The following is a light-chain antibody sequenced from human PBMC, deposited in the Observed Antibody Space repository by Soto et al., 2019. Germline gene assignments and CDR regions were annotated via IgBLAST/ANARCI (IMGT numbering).Light chain of an antibody. CDR1: GSNIGSNY. J-gene: IGLJ3*02. Sequence: QSVLTQPPSASGTPGQRVPTSCSGSGSNIGSNYVYWYQRLPGTAPKLHTYRNTQRPSGGPDRFSGSKSGTSASLAISGLRSEDEADYYCAAWDDSLGGWVFGGGTKLTVL. CDR2: RNT. V-gene: IGLV1-47*01. CDR3: AAWDDSLGGWV.